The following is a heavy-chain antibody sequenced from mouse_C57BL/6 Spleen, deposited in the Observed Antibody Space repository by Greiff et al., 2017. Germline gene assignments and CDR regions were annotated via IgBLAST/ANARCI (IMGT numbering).Heavy chain of an antibody. J-gene: IGHJ2*01. D-gene: IGHD2-5*01. CDR1: GYTFTSYW. CDR2: IDPSDSET. V-gene: IGHV1-52*01. Sequence: VQLQQPGAELVRPGSSVKLSCKASGYTFTSYWMHWVKQRPIQGLEWIGNIDPSDSETHSNQKFKDKATLTVDKSSSTAYMQLSSLTSEDSAVYYSARGGYSNYPTLFFDYWGQGTTLTVSS. CDR3: ARGGYSNYPTLFFDY.